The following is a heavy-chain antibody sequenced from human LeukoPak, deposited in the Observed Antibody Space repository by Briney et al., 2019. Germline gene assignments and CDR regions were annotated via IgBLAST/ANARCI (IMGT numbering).Heavy chain of an antibody. CDR3: ASTEYYYDSSGYYTRYYYGVDV. CDR1: GYTFTGYY. V-gene: IGHV1-2*06. CDR2: INPNSGGT. D-gene: IGHD3-22*01. Sequence: GASVTVSCTASGYTFTGYYMHWVRQAPGQGLEWMGRINPNSGGTNYAQKFQGRVTMARDTSISTAYMELSRLRSDDTAVYYCASTEYYYDSSGYYTRYYYGVDVWGQGTTVTVSS. J-gene: IGHJ6*02.